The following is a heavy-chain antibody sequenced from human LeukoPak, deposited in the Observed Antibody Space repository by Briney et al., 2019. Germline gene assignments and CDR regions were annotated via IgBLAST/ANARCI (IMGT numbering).Heavy chain of an antibody. CDR3: ARETAVTTRIFDC. CDR1: GGSFSGYY. V-gene: IGHV4-34*01. D-gene: IGHD4-11*01. J-gene: IGHJ4*02. Sequence: PSETLSLTCAVYGGSFSGYYWSWIRQPPGKGLEWIGEINHSGSTNYNPSLKSRVTISVDTSKNQFSLKLSSVTAADTAVYYCARETAVTTRIFDCWGQGTLVTVSS. CDR2: INHSGST.